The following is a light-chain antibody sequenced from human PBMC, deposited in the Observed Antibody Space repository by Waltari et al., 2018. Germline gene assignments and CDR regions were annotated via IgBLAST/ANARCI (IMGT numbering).Light chain of an antibody. CDR1: LSNIERNT. Sequence: QSVLTQPPSASGTRGQRVTISCSGSLSNIERNTVNWDRLLPGTAPNLLTCEDNQPPSGAPDLFSGSKSGTSAAPAISGLQSADEADYYCAGWDDSLNGPVFGGGTKLTVL. V-gene: IGLV1-44*01. CDR2: EDN. J-gene: IGLJ3*02. CDR3: AGWDDSLNGPV.